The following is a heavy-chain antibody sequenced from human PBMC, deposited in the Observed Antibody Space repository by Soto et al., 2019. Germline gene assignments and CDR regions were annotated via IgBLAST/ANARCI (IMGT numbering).Heavy chain of an antibody. V-gene: IGHV3-21*01. CDR2: ISSSSSYI. CDR3: ARSAPGPFDP. J-gene: IGHJ5*02. D-gene: IGHD3-10*01. CDR1: GFTFSSYS. Sequence: EVQLVESGGGLVKPGGSLRLSCAASGFTFSSYSMNWVRQAPGKGLEWVSSISSSSSYIYYADSVKGRFTISRDNDKNSLDLQMNSLRAEDTAVYYCARSAPGPFDPWGQGTLVTVSS.